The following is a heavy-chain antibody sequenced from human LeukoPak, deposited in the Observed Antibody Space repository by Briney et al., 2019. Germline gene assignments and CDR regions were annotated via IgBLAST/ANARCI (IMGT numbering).Heavy chain of an antibody. Sequence: ASVKVSCKASGYTFTSYGISWVRQAPGQGLEWMGWISAYNGNTNYAQKLQGRVTMTTDTSTSTAYTELRSLRSDDPAVYYCARANYDLLTGYYKVVGYNWFDPWGQGTLVTVTS. CDR2: ISAYNGNT. J-gene: IGHJ5*02. CDR1: GYTFTSYG. V-gene: IGHV1-18*01. CDR3: ARANYDLLTGYYKVVGYNWFDP. D-gene: IGHD3-9*01.